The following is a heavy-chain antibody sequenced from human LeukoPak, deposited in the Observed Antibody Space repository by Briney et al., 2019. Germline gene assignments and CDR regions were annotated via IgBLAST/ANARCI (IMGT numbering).Heavy chain of an antibody. CDR1: GGSISSYY. CDR3: ARRRSGSSWYKDNWFDP. V-gene: IGHV4-34*01. Sequence: SETLSLTCTVSGGSISSYYWSWIRQPPGKGLEWIGEINHSGSTNYNPSLKSRVTISVDTSKNQFSLKLSSVTAADTAVYYCARRRSGSSWYKDNWFDPWGQGTLVTVSS. D-gene: IGHD6-13*01. J-gene: IGHJ5*02. CDR2: INHSGST.